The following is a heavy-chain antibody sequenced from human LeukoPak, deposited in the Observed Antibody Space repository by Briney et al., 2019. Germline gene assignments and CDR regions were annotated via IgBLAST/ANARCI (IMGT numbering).Heavy chain of an antibody. Sequence: GGSLRLSCAASGFTFSSYAMSWVRQAPGKGLEWVSGINWNGGSTAYADSVKGRFTISRDNAKNSLYLQMNSLRAEDTAVYYCARDGEDIYGDDASDIWGQGTLVTVSS. D-gene: IGHD5-18*01. CDR3: ARDGEDIYGDDASDI. J-gene: IGHJ3*02. CDR2: INWNGGST. CDR1: GFTFSSYA. V-gene: IGHV3-20*04.